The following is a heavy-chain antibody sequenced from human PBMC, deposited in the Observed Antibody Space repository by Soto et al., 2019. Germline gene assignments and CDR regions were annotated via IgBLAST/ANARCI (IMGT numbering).Heavy chain of an antibody. V-gene: IGHV1-69*08. CDR3: ARGGKLGGDLDV. CDR2: IIPILETA. D-gene: IGHD3-10*01. CDR1: GGTFGRYT. Sequence: QVQLVQSGAEVKKPGSSVKVSCKASGGTFGRYTLSWVRQAPGQGLEWMGWIIPILETANYARRFQGRLTSTADTSTGTAYMDLSGLKSDDTGVYYCARGGKLGGDLDVWGKGTPVPVSS. J-gene: IGHJ6*04.